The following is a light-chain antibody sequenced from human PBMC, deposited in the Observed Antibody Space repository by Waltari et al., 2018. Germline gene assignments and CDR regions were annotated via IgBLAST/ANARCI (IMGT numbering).Light chain of an antibody. V-gene: IGLV2-14*01. CDR2: EVS. CDR3: SSYTSSSTLV. Sequence: QSALTQPASVSGSPGQSITISCTGASCAVGFSNYVSWYQQHPGKVPKLMIYEVSNRPSGVSNRFSGSKSGNTASLTISGLQAEDEADYYCSSYTSSSTLVFGTGTKVTVL. J-gene: IGLJ1*01. CDR1: SCAVGFSNY.